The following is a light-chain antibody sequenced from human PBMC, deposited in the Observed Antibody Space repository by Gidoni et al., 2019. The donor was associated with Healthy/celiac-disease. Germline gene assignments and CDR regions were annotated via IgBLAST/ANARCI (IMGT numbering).Light chain of an antibody. CDR2: CAS. CDR3: QQYNNWPPYT. J-gene: IGKJ2*01. CDR1: QSVSSN. Sequence: EIVMTQSPATLSVSPGERATLSCRASQSVSSNLAWYQQKPCQAPRLLIYCASTRATGIPARFSGSGSGTEFTLTISSLQSEDFAVYYCQQYNNWPPYTFGQGTKLEIK. V-gene: IGKV3-15*01.